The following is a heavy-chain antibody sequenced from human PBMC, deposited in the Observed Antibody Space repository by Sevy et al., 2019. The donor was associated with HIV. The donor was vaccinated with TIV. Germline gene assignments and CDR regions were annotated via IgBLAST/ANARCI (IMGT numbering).Heavy chain of an antibody. D-gene: IGHD2-15*01. Sequence: GGSLRLSCVASGFTFSSYGMHWVRQAPGKGLEWVAVIWYDGSNKYYEDSVKGRFTISRDNSKNTLYLQMNSLRAEDTAVYYCASSKDRGVAATPIDYWGQGTLVTVSS. J-gene: IGHJ4*02. CDR3: ASSKDRGVAATPIDY. CDR2: IWYDGSNK. V-gene: IGHV3-33*01. CDR1: GFTFSSYG.